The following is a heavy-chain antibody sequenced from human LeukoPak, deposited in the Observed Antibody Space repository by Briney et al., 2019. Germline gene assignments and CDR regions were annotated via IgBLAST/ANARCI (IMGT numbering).Heavy chain of an antibody. CDR2: IYYSGST. CDR3: ARHASGYYSIIDH. V-gene: IGHV4-39*01. CDR1: GGSISSYY. D-gene: IGHD3-22*01. J-gene: IGHJ4*02. Sequence: SETLSLTCTVSGGSISSYYWGWIRQPPGKGLEWIGSIYYSGSTYYNPSLKSRVTISVDTSKNQFSLKLTSVTAADTAVYYCARHASGYYSIIDHWGQGTLVTVSS.